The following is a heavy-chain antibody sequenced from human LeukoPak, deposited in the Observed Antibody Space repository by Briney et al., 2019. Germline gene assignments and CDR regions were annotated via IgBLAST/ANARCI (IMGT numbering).Heavy chain of an antibody. CDR2: IYSGGST. D-gene: IGHD6-13*01. Sequence: GGSLRLSCAASGLTVSFYYMTWVRQAPGKGLECVSVIYSGGSTYYADSVKGRFTISRDNSKNTLYLQMNSLRAEDTAVYYCARGARIAAAGTSLIPFDYWGQGTLVTVSS. V-gene: IGHV3-53*01. CDR1: GLTVSFYY. J-gene: IGHJ4*02. CDR3: ARGARIAAAGTSLIPFDY.